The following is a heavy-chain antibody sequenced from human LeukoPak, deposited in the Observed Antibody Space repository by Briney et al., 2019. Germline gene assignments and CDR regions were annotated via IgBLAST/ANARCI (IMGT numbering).Heavy chain of an antibody. CDR3: ARVEPRITMIPDAFDI. CDR2: IKQDGSEK. Sequence: GGSLRLSCAASGFTFSNYWMTWVRQAPGKGLEWVANIKQDGSEKYYVDSVKGRFTISRDNAKNSLYLQMNSLRAEDTTVYYCARVEPRITMIPDAFDIWGQGTMVTVSS. V-gene: IGHV3-7*01. CDR1: GFTFSNYW. D-gene: IGHD3-22*01. J-gene: IGHJ3*02.